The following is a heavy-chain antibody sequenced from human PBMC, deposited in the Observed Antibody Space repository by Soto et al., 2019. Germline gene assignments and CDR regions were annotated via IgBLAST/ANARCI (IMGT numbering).Heavy chain of an antibody. CDR1: GGTFSSYA. V-gene: IGHV1-69*13. J-gene: IGHJ4*02. CDR3: ATSLGIVVVTAIRYFDY. Sequence: SVKVSCKASGGTFSSYAISWVRQAPGQGLEWMGGIILIFGSTNYAQKFQGRVTITADESTSTAYMELSSLRSEDTAVYYCATSLGIVVVTAIRYFDYWGQGALVTVSS. D-gene: IGHD2-21*02. CDR2: IILIFGST.